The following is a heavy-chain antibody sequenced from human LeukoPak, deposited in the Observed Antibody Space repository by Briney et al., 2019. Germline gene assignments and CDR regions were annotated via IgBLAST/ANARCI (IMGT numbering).Heavy chain of an antibody. CDR1: GYSFTSYA. V-gene: IGHV7-4-1*02. D-gene: IGHD6-19*01. J-gene: IGHJ4*02. CDR3: ARVAEYSSGWYDPFDY. CDR2: TNTNTGNP. Sequence: ASVKVSCKASGYSFTSYAMNWVRQAPGQGLEWMGGTNTNTGNPTYAQGFTGRCVFSLDTSVSTAYLQISSLKAEDTAVYSCARVAEYSSGWYDPFDYWGQGTLVTVSS.